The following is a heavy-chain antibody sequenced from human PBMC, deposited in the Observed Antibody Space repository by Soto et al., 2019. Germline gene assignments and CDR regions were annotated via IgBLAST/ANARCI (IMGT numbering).Heavy chain of an antibody. V-gene: IGHV3-23*01. Sequence: EAQLLESGGGLGQPGGSLRLSCAASGFTFNIYAMSWVRQAPGKGLEWVSGIGGGDDYYADSVKGRFTITRDNSKNTVFLQMTSLRAEDTAIYYCARLYCSASSCYSVGAFDIWGQGTMVTVSS. J-gene: IGHJ3*02. D-gene: IGHD2-15*01. CDR1: GFTFNIYA. CDR2: IGGGDD. CDR3: ARLYCSASSCYSVGAFDI.